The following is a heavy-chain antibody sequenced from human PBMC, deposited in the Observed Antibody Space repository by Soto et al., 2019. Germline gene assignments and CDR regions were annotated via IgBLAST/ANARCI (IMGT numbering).Heavy chain of an antibody. D-gene: IGHD2-15*01. Sequence: GGSLRLSCAASGFTFSSYAMSWVRQAPGKGLEWVSTITGNGTNTYYADSVKGRFTISRDNAKSTLHVQMNSLRVEDTALYYCAKGYCSGVKCYGLDSWGQGTLVIVSS. V-gene: IGHV3-23*01. CDR1: GFTFSSYA. J-gene: IGHJ4*02. CDR3: AKGYCSGVKCYGLDS. CDR2: ITGNGTNT.